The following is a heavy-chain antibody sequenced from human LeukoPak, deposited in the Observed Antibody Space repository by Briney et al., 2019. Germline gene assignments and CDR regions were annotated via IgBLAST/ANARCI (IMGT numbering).Heavy chain of an antibody. J-gene: IGHJ6*02. CDR3: AKVIYCSGGSCEKHLYYYGMDV. CDR2: ISGSGGST. D-gene: IGHD2-15*01. Sequence: PGGSLRLSCAASGFTVSSNYMSWVRQAPGKGLEGVSAISGSGGSTYYADSVKGRFTISRDNSKNTLYLQMNSLRAEDTAVYYCAKVIYCSGGSCEKHLYYYGMDVWGQGTTVTVSS. V-gene: IGHV3-23*01. CDR1: GFTVSSNY.